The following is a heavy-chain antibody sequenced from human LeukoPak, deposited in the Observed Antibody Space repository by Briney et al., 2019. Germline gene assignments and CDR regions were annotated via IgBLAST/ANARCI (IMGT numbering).Heavy chain of an antibody. CDR2: ISSSSNYI. V-gene: IGHV3-21*01. CDR1: GFTFSSYS. Sequence: GGSLRLSCAASGFTFSSYSMNWVRQAPGKGLEWVSSISSSSNYIYYADSMTGRFTISRDDAKNSLFLQMNSLRAEDTAVYYCARGTSTGDYWGQGTLVTVSS. J-gene: IGHJ4*02. D-gene: IGHD1/OR15-1a*01. CDR3: ARGTSTGDY.